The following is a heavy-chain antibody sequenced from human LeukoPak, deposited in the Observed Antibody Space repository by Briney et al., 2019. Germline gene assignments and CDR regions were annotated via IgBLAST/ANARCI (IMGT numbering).Heavy chain of an antibody. J-gene: IGHJ4*02. D-gene: IGHD1-26*01. CDR2: VTGTGDST. CDR1: GFTFCDYA. CDR3: AKDGDSGTYFRDSSSDY. V-gene: IGHV3-23*01. Sequence: GGSLRLSSTASGFTFCDYAMSWFRQAPGKGLEWVSSVTGTGDSTYYADSVKDRFTISRDNSKSTLYLQMNSLRGEDTAVYYCAKDGDSGTYFRDSSSDYWGQGTLVTVSS.